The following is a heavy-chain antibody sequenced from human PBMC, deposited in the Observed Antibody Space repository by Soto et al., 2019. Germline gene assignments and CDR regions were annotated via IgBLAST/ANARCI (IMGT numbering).Heavy chain of an antibody. CDR3: ARGHSSSSGVYYYYGMDV. CDR1: GYTFTGYY. D-gene: IGHD6-6*01. V-gene: IGHV1-2*02. CDR2: INPNSGGT. Sequence: QVQLVQSGAEVKKPGASVKVSCKASGYTFTGYYMHWVRQAPGQGLEWMGWINPNSGGTNYAQKFKGRVPMTRDTSISPAYMELSRLRSDDTAVYYCARGHSSSSGVYYYYGMDVWGQGTTVTVSS. J-gene: IGHJ6*02.